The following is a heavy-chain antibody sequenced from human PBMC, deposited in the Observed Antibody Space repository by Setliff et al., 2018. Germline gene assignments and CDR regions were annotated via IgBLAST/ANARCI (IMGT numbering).Heavy chain of an antibody. CDR1: GGSISRSSYY. CDR3: ASVFGDNDLPDI. D-gene: IGHD2-21*02. V-gene: IGHV4-39*07. J-gene: IGHJ3*02. Sequence: PSETLSLTCSVPGGSISRSSYYWTWIRQPPGKGLEWIASIYYDGRTFAHPPVRGRVTISEDTSKNHFSLRMTSVTAADTAMYYCASVFGDNDLPDIWGRGTMVTVSS. CDR2: IYYDGRT.